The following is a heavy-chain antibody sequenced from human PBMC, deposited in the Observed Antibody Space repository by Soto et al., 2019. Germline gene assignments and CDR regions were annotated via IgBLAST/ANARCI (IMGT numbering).Heavy chain of an antibody. V-gene: IGHV4-4*07. Sequence: SETLSLTCTVSGGSISSYYWSWIRQPAGKGLEWNGRIYTSGSTNYNPSLKSRVTMSVDTSKNQFSLKLSSATAADTAVYYCAREMKSGQYYDFWGGYLQDYDITYGVDVWGQGTTVTVSS. J-gene: IGHJ6*02. CDR2: IYTSGST. CDR3: AREMKSGQYYDFWGGYLQDYDITYGVDV. D-gene: IGHD3-3*01. CDR1: GGSISSYY.